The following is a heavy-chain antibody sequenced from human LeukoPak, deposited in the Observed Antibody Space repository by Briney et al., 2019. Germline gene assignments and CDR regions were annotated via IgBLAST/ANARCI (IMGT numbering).Heavy chain of an antibody. CDR1: GGSISSISSNNYH. CDR2: INYSGST. J-gene: IGHJ6*02. V-gene: IGHV4-39*02. CDR3: AREMGVVTAHGIDV. D-gene: IGHD4-23*01. Sequence: SETLSLTCTVSGGSISSISSNNYHWGWIRQPPGKGLEWIGSINYSGSTYYNPSLKSRVTISVDTSKDQFSLKLSSVTAADTALYYCAREMGVVTAHGIDVWGQGTTVTVSS.